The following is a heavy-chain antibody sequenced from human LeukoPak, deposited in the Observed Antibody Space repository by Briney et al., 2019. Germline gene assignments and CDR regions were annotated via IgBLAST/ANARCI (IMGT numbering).Heavy chain of an antibody. CDR3: ARAFWD. V-gene: IGHV3-9*01. Sequence: GGSLRLSCAASGFTFDDYAMHWVRQAPGKGLEWVSGISWNSGSIGHADSVKGRFTISRDNSKNTLYLQMNSLRAEDTAVYYCARAFWDWGQGTLVTVSS. D-gene: IGHD3-16*01. CDR1: GFTFDDYA. CDR2: ISWNSGSI. J-gene: IGHJ4*02.